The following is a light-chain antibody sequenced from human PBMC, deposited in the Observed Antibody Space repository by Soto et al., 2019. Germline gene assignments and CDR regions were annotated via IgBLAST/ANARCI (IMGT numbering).Light chain of an antibody. V-gene: IGLV2-11*01. CDR3: CSYTNSAYV. J-gene: IGLJ1*01. Sequence: QSALTQPRSVSGSPGQSVTISCTGTSSDVGAYNYVSWYQQHPAKAPNLMIYDVSKRPSGVPDRFSGSKSGNTASLTISGLQGEDEGDYSCCSYTNSAYVFGTGTKVTVL. CDR2: DVS. CDR1: SSDVGAYNY.